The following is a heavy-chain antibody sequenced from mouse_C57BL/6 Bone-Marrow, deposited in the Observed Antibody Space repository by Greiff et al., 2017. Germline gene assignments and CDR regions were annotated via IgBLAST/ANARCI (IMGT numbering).Heavy chain of an antibody. V-gene: IGHV1-55*01. CDR3: ARNYGSSYYAMDY. CDR2: IYPGSGST. CDR1: GYTFTSYW. D-gene: IGHD1-1*01. Sequence: QVQLPQPGAELVKPGASVKMSCKASGYTFTSYWITWVKQRPGQGLEWIGDIYPGSGSTNYNEKFKSKATLTVDTSSSTAYMQLSSLTSENSAVYYCARNYGSSYYAMDYWGQGTSVTVSS. J-gene: IGHJ4*01.